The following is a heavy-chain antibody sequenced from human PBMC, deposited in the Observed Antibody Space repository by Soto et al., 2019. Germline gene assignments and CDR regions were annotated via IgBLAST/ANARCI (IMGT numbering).Heavy chain of an antibody. D-gene: IGHD3-22*01. CDR1: GGSISSGGYY. V-gene: IGHV4-31*03. CDR3: ARAGSSGYVRDDDFDI. CDR2: IYYSGST. J-gene: IGHJ3*02. Sequence: SETLSLTCTVSGGSISSGGYYWSWIRQHPGKGLEWIGYIYYSGSTYYNRSLKSRVTVSVDTSKNQFSLKLSSVTAADTAVYYCARAGSSGYVRDDDFDIWGQGTMVTVSS.